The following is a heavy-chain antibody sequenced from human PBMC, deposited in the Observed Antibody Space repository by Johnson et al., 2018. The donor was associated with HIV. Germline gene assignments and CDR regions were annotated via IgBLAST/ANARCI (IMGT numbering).Heavy chain of an antibody. D-gene: IGHD1-26*01. Sequence: VQLVESGGGSVQPGGSLRLSCAASGFSISNYDMHWVRQVTGKRLEWVSGIATTGDTYYLGSVKGRFTISRENAKNSLYLQVNSLRAGDTALYYCARGSYDGDAFDIWGQGTMGTVSS. V-gene: IGHV3-13*01. CDR3: ARGSYDGDAFDI. CDR2: IATTGDT. J-gene: IGHJ3*02. CDR1: GFSISNYD.